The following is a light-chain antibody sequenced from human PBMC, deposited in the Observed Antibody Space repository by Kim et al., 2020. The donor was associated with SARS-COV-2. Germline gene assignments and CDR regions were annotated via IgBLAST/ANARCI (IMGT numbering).Light chain of an antibody. Sequence: DIQMTQSPSSLSVFEGDRVSITCRASRSIGSSLNWYQQKPGKAPKLLMYGATHLQSGVPSRFSGSRSGTDFTLTITSLQPDDFATYYCQQTYGAPHTFGQGTKVDIK. J-gene: IGKJ2*01. V-gene: IGKV1-39*01. CDR3: QQTYGAPHT. CDR1: RSIGSS. CDR2: GAT.